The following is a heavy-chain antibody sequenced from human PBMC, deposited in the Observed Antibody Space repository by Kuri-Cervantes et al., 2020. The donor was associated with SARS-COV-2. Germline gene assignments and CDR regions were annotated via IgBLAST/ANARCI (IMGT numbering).Heavy chain of an antibody. CDR1: GFTFSSYA. V-gene: IGHV4-38-2*01. J-gene: IGHJ4*02. D-gene: IGHD1-26*01. CDR3: AGSGSNY. CDR2: IYHSGST. Sequence: ESLKISCAASGFTFSSYAISWVRQAPGKGLEWIGSIYHSGSTYYNPSLKSRVTISVDTSKNQFSLKLSSVTAADTAVYYCAGSGSNYWGQGTLVTVSS.